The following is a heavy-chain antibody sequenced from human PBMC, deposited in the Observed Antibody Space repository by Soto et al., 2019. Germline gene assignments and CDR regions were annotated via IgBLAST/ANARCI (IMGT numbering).Heavy chain of an antibody. V-gene: IGHV4-59*01. CDR1: GGSISSYY. Sequence: QVQLQESGPGLVKPSETLSLTCTVSGGSISSYYWSWIRQPPGKGLEWIGYIYYSGSTNYNPSLKSRVTISVDTSNNQFSLKLSSVTAADTAVYYCARLGYCSSTSCYVLILDYWGQGTLVTVSS. CDR3: ARLGYCSSTSCYVLILDY. D-gene: IGHD2-2*01. J-gene: IGHJ4*02. CDR2: IYYSGST.